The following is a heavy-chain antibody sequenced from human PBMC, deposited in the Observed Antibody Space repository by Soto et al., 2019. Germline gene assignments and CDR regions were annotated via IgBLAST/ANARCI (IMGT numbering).Heavy chain of an antibody. CDR2: IIPILGIA. V-gene: IGHV1-69*02. CDR3: ASPYDDYYGSGSEGLDY. J-gene: IGHJ4*02. CDR1: GGTFSSYT. Sequence: QVQLVQSGAEVKKPGSSVKVSCKASGGTFSSYTISWVRQAPGQGLEWMGRIIPILGIANYAQKFQGRVTITADKSTSTAYMELSSLRSEDTAVYYCASPYDDYYGSGSEGLDYWGQGTLVTVSS. D-gene: IGHD3-10*01.